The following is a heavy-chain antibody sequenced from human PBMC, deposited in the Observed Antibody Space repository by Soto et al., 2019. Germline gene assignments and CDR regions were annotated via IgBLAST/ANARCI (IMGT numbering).Heavy chain of an antibody. CDR1: GFTFSSYA. D-gene: IGHD3-10*01. CDR3: PRGDITMVRGVGIDY. Sequence: GGSLSLSCASSGFTFSSYAMHWVRQAPGKGLEWVAVISYDGSNKYYADSVKGRFTISRDNSKNTLYLQMNSLRAEDTAVYYCPRGDITMVRGVGIDYWGQGTRVSVAS. V-gene: IGHV3-30-3*01. CDR2: ISYDGSNK. J-gene: IGHJ4*02.